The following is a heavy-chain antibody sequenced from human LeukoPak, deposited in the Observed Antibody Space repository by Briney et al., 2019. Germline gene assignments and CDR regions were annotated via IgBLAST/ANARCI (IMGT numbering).Heavy chain of an antibody. J-gene: IGHJ5*02. CDR3: AKDVGVSSSWYPNWFDP. CDR1: GFTFSSYT. Sequence: GGSLRLSCAASGFTFSSYTMNWVRQAPGKGLEWVSSISSSGNYIYYADSVKGRFTISRDSSKNMLYLQMNSLRAEDTAVYYCAKDVGVSSSWYPNWFDPWGQGTLVTVSS. CDR2: ISSSGNYI. V-gene: IGHV3-21*01. D-gene: IGHD6-13*01.